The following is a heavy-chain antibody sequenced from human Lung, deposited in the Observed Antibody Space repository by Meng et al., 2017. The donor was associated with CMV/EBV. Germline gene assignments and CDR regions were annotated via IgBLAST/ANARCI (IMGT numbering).Heavy chain of an antibody. CDR3: ERDWELVTHGGDY. CDR2: ISAYNGNT. Sequence: ASVKVSCKASGYTFTSYGISWVRQAPGQGLEWMGWISAYNGNTNYAQKFQGRVIMTTDTFTSTAYMELRSLRSDDTAVYYCERDWELVTHGGDYWGQGTLVTFSS. D-gene: IGHD3-10*01. V-gene: IGHV1-18*01. J-gene: IGHJ4*02. CDR1: GYTFTSYG.